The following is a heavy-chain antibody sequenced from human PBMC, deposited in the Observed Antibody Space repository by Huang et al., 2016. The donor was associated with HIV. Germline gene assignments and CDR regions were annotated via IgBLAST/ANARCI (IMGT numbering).Heavy chain of an antibody. J-gene: IGHJ4*02. CDR3: ARELAVTGYWDFDS. V-gene: IGHV3-30*03. CDR1: GFTFNVYA. Sequence: QAQLAESGGGAVQPGTSLTLSCVASGFTFNVYAMHWVRQDPGKGWEWLAVISADRQKNFYIDSVLGRFTISRDNSRNTVHLRMDSLSAADTATYYCARELAVTGYWDFDSWGQGTLVTVSS. CDR2: ISADRQKN. D-gene: IGHD3-9*01.